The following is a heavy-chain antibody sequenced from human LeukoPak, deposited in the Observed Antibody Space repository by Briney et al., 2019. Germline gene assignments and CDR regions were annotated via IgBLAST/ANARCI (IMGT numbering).Heavy chain of an antibody. V-gene: IGHV3-73*01. CDR2: IGVKTNNYAT. CDR3: TYYRRDPAGYYYGMDV. J-gene: IGHJ6*02. Sequence: PGGSLRLSCAASGFTFSASDMHWVRQASGKGLEWVGRIGVKTNNYATAYGASVRGRFTISRDDSKNTACLQMNSLRTVDTAIYYCTYYRRDPAGYYYGMDVWGQGTTVTVSS. D-gene: IGHD1-26*01. CDR1: GFTFSASD.